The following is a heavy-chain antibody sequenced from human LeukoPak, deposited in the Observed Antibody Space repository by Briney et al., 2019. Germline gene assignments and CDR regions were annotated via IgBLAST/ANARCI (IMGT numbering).Heavy chain of an antibody. CDR3: ARGGDGYNFRLISYYYGMDV. J-gene: IGHJ6*02. D-gene: IGHD5-24*01. Sequence: PSETLSLTCTVSGGSISSYYWSWIRQPPGKGLEWIGYIYYSGSTNYNPSLKSRVTISVDTSKNQFSLKLSSVTAADTAVYYCARGGDGYNFRLISYYYGMDVWGQGTTVTVSS. V-gene: IGHV4-59*01. CDR1: GGSISSYY. CDR2: IYYSGST.